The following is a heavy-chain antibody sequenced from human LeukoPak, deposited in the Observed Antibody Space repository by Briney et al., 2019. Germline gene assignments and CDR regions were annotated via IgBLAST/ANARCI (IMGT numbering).Heavy chain of an antibody. CDR2: INWNGGST. CDR1: GFTFEEHG. Sequence: PGGSLRLSCAASGFTFEEHGMSWVRQAPGKGLEWVSGINWNGGSTGYGESAKGRFTISRDNAKNPLYLQMNSLRAQDTALYYCAGGDSNVWYFDYWGQGILVTVSS. CDR3: AGGDSNVWYFDY. D-gene: IGHD3-22*01. V-gene: IGHV3-20*04. J-gene: IGHJ4*02.